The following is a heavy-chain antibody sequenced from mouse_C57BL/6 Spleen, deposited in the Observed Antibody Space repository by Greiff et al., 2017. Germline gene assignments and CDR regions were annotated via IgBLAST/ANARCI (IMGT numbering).Heavy chain of an antibody. D-gene: IGHD2-4*01. CDR2: IDPEDGDT. J-gene: IGHJ3*01. CDR3: TTDDYDGGFAY. Sequence: QQPGAELVRPGASVKLSCTASGFNITDYYMHWVKQRREQGLEWSGRIDPEDGDTEYAPKFQGKATMTADTSSNTANLQLSSLTSEDTAVYYCTTDDYDGGFAYWGQGTLVTVSA. CDR1: GFNITDYY. V-gene: IGHV14-1*01.